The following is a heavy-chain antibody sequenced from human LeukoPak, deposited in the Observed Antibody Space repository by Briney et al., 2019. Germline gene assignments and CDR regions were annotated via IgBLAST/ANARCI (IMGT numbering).Heavy chain of an antibody. CDR1: GGSFSGYY. CDR3: ARGTRRLYDSSGYERNDFDY. J-gene: IGHJ4*02. Sequence: PSETLSLTCTVYGGSFSGYYWSWIRQPPGKGLEWIGEINHSGSTNYNPSLKSRVTISVDTSKNQFSLKLSSVTAADTAVYYCARGTRRLYDSSGYERNDFDYWGQGTLVTVSS. D-gene: IGHD3-22*01. CDR2: INHSGST. V-gene: IGHV4-34*01.